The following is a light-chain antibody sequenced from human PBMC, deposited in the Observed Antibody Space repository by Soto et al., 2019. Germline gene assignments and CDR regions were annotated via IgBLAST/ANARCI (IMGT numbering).Light chain of an antibody. V-gene: IGKV1-17*01. CDR1: QGVRND. CDR2: VAS. Sequence: DIQMTQSPSSLSASVGDRVTITCRASQGVRNDLSWYQQKPGEAPKRLVYVASSMDGGVPARFSGSGSGTEFTLTISSLQPEDFATYYCQQNYSSPITFGQGTRLEIK. J-gene: IGKJ5*01. CDR3: QQNYSSPIT.